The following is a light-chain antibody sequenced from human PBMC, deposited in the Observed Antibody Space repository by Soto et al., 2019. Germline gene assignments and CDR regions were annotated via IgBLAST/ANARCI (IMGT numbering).Light chain of an antibody. CDR3: CSYAGSTTYV. Sequence: QSALTQPRSVSGSPGQSVTISCTGTSSDVGRYNFVSWYQQHPDKAPKLMIYDGTKRPSGVSNRFSGSKSGNTASLAISGLQAEDEADYYCCSYAGSTTYVFGTGTKLTVL. J-gene: IGLJ1*01. V-gene: IGLV2-23*01. CDR1: SSDVGRYNF. CDR2: DGT.